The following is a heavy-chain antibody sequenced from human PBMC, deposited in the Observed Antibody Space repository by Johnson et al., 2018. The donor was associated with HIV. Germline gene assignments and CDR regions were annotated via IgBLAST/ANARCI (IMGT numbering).Heavy chain of an antibody. V-gene: IGHV3-30*18. Sequence: QEKLVESGGGVVRPGGSLRLSCAASGFTFSSYGMHWVRQAPGKGLEWVAVISYDGSNKYYADSVKGRFTISRDNSKNTLYLQMNSLRAEDTAVYYCAKDRGLSAFDIWGQGTMVTVSP. CDR3: AKDRGLSAFDI. CDR2: ISYDGSNK. CDR1: GFTFSSYG. D-gene: IGHD3-10*01. J-gene: IGHJ3*02.